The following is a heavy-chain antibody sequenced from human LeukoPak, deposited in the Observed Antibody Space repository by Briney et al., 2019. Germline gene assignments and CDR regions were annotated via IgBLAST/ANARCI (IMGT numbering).Heavy chain of an antibody. V-gene: IGHV4-59*01. J-gene: IGHJ6*03. Sequence: SETLSLTCTVSGGSISSYYWSWIRQPPGKGLEWIGYIYYSGSTNYNPSLKSRVTISVDTSKNQFSLKLSSVTAADTAVYYCARGLPNCSGGSCYYYYYYMDVWGKGTTVTVPS. D-gene: IGHD2-15*01. CDR3: ARGLPNCSGGSCYYYYYYMDV. CDR1: GGSISSYY. CDR2: IYYSGST.